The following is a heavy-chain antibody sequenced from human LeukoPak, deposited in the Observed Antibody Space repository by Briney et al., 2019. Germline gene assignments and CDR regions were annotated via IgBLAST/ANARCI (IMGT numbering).Heavy chain of an antibody. CDR2: ISYDGSNK. D-gene: IGHD3-3*01. J-gene: IGHJ4*02. CDR1: GFTFSRNG. CDR3: ARDGSFWRGYPYYYDY. Sequence: GRSLRLSCAASGFTFSRNGMHWVRQAPGKGLEWVAAISYDGSNKWHADSVKGRFTISRDNSKNTLYLQVNSLRAEDTAVYYCARDGSFWRGYPYYYDYWGQGTLVTVSS. V-gene: IGHV3-30*03.